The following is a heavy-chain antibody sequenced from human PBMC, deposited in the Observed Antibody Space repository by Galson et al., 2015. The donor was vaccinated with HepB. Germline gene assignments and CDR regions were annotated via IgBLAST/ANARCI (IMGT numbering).Heavy chain of an antibody. CDR1: GFTFSSYG. D-gene: IGHD6-19*01. V-gene: IGHV3-33*08. J-gene: IGHJ4*02. CDR3: ARDPSSGWYYFDY. Sequence: SLRLSCAASGFTFSSYGMHWVRQAPGKGLEWVAVIWYDGSNKYYADSVKGRFTISRDNSKNTLYLQMNSLRAEDTAVYYCARDPSSGWYYFDYWGQGTLVTVSS. CDR2: IWYDGSNK.